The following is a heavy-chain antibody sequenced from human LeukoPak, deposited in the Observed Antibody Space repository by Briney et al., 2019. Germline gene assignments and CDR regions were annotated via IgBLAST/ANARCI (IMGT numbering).Heavy chain of an antibody. Sequence: PSETLSLTCAVYGGSFSGYYWSWIRQPPGKGPEWIGEINHSGSANFNPSLKSRVTISVDTSKNQLSLKLTSVTAADTAVYYCARTRPTWEGWGFDYWGQGTLVTVSS. J-gene: IGHJ4*02. V-gene: IGHV4-34*01. CDR3: ARTRPTWEGWGFDY. D-gene: IGHD1-26*01. CDR1: GGSFSGYY. CDR2: INHSGSA.